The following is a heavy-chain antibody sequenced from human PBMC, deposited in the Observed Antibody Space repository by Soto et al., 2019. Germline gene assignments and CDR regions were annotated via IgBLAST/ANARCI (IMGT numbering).Heavy chain of an antibody. CDR3: AKAAGKVQWYFDY. CDR1: GFTFDHYD. D-gene: IGHD6-19*01. CDR2: ISWNSGSI. J-gene: IGHJ4*02. Sequence: GGSLRLSCAASGFTFDHYDMHWVRQAPGKGLEWVSGISWNSGSIGYADSVKGRFTISRDNAKNSLYLQMNSLRGEDTALYYCAKAAGKVQWYFDYWGQGTLVTVSS. V-gene: IGHV3-9*01.